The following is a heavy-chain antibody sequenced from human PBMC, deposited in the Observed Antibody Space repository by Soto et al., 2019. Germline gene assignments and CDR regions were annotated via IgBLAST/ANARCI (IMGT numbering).Heavy chain of an antibody. Sequence: QVQLVQSGAEVKKPGASVKVSCKASGYTFTSYGISWVRQAPGQGLEWMGWISAYNGNTNYAQKLQGRVTMTTDTSTSTAYMELRSLRSDDTAVYYCARDLLLYYYDSSGYPHFDYWGQGTLVTVSS. V-gene: IGHV1-18*04. J-gene: IGHJ4*02. CDR1: GYTFTSYG. D-gene: IGHD3-22*01. CDR2: ISAYNGNT. CDR3: ARDLLLYYYDSSGYPHFDY.